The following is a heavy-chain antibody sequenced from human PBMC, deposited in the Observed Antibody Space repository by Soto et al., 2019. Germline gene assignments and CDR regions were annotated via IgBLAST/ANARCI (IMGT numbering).Heavy chain of an antibody. CDR2: IYHSGST. J-gene: IGHJ4*02. Sequence: QVQLRESGPGLVKTSGTLSLTCAVSGGSISTITLWSWVRQPPGKGLQWIGEIYHSGSTNYNQSLKSPVTISVDKSKNHCSLELSSVTAADTAVYYCARDLGSCSSTSCRPVDYWGQGTLVTVSS. CDR3: ARDLGSCSSTSCRPVDY. V-gene: IGHV4-4*02. D-gene: IGHD2-2*03. CDR1: GGSISTITL.